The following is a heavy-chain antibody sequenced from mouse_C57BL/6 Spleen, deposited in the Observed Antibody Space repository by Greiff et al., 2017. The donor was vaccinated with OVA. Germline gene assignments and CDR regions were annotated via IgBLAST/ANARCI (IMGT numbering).Heavy chain of an antibody. V-gene: IGHV1-47*01. CDR3: ARSMDDYGGYFDV. CDR2: FHPYNDDT. Sequence: VKLMESGAELVKPGASVKMSCKASGYTFTTYPIEWMKQNHGKSLEWIGNFHPYNDDTKYNEKFKGKATLTVEKSSSTVYLELSRLTSDDSAVYYCARSMDDYGGYFDVWGTGTTVTVSS. J-gene: IGHJ1*03. D-gene: IGHD2-4*01. CDR1: GYTFTTYP.